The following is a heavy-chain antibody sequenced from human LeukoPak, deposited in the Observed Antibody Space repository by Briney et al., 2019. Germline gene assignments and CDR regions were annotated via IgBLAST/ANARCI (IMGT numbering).Heavy chain of an antibody. CDR1: EFTLSDYW. CDR2: IKEDGSEK. V-gene: IGHV3-7*03. CDR3: ATYKNWVAGDV. J-gene: IGHJ6*02. D-gene: IGHD7-27*01. Sequence: QTGGSLRLSCAASEFTLSDYWMSWVRQAPGKGLEWVANIKEDGSEKQYVDSVKGRFTVSRDNAKNSLFLQMNSLRLEDTAVYYCATYKNWVAGDVWGQGTTVSVSS.